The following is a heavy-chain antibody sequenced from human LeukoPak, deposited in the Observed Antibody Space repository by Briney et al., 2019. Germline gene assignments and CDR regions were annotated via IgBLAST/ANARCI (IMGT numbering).Heavy chain of an antibody. CDR1: GYSFTSYW. V-gene: IGHV5-51*01. CDR3: ASKQGAYCGGDCYSDAFDI. J-gene: IGHJ3*02. CDR2: IYPGDSDT. Sequence: GESLKISCKDSGYSFTSYWIGWVRQMPGKSLEWMGIIYPGDSDTRYSPSFQGQVTISADKSISTAYLQWSSLKASDTAMYYCASKQGAYCGGDCYSDAFDIWGQGTMVTVSS. D-gene: IGHD2-21*02.